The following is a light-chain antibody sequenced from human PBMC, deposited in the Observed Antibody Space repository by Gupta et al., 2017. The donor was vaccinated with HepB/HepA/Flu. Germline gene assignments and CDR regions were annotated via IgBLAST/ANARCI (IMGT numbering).Light chain of an antibody. V-gene: IGKV1-9*01. CDR2: GAS. Sequence: DIQVTESPSFLSASVGYRVTITCRASQGINSYLAWYQQKPGEAPKVLIYGASTLQSGVPSRFSGSGSGTEFALTISSVQPEDFATYYCQQLKSFPLTFGGGTKVEIK. CDR1: QGINSY. J-gene: IGKJ4*01. CDR3: QQLKSFPLT.